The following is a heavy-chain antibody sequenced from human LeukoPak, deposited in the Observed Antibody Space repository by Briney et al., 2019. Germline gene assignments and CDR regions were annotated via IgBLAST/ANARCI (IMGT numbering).Heavy chain of an antibody. CDR2: IWSDGSNK. Sequence: GGSLRLSCAASGFTFSSYGMRWVRQAPGKGLEWVAVIWSDGSNKYYVDSVKGRFTISRDNSKNTLYLQMNSLRAEDTAVYYCAKGGGSPYYDYYYMDVWGKGTTVTVSS. J-gene: IGHJ6*03. D-gene: IGHD2-15*01. CDR3: AKGGGSPYYDYYYMDV. V-gene: IGHV3-33*06. CDR1: GFTFSSYG.